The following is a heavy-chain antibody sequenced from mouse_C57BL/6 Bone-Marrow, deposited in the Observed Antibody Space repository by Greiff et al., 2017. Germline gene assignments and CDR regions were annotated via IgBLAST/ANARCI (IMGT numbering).Heavy chain of an antibody. CDR3: TRGYYGSVYYYAMDY. CDR2: ISSGGDYI. V-gene: IGHV5-9-1*02. J-gene: IGHJ4*01. D-gene: IGHD1-1*01. CDR1: GFTFSSYA. Sequence: EVKLEESGEGLVKPGGSLKLSCAASGFTFSSYAMSWVRQTPEKRLEWVAYISSGGDYIYYADTVKGRFTISRDNARNTLYLQMSSLKSEDTAMYYCTRGYYGSVYYYAMDYWGQGTSVTVSS.